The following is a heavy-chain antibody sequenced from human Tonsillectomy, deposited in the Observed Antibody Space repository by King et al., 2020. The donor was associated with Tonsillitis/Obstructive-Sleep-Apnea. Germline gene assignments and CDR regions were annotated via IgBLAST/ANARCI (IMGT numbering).Heavy chain of an antibody. J-gene: IGHJ3*02. Sequence: QLQESGPGLVKPSETLSLTCTVSGGSISSFYWSWIRQPPGKGLEWIGYIFYTGRTYYNPSLKSRVTISVDNSKNQLSLNLRSVTAADTAVYFCAGSDYYDSAFDIWGQGTMVAVSS. CDR2: IFYTGRT. CDR1: GGSISSFY. V-gene: IGHV4-59*01. D-gene: IGHD3-22*01. CDR3: AGSDYYDSAFDI.